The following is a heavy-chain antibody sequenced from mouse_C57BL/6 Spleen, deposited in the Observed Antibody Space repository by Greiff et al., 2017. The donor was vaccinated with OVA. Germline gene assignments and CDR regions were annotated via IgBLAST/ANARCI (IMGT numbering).Heavy chain of an antibody. J-gene: IGHJ4*01. V-gene: IGHV1-50*01. CDR3: ARRHYGSSPYAMDY. CDR2: IDPSDSYT. D-gene: IGHD1-1*01. Sequence: QVQLQQPGAELVKPGASVKLSCKASGYTFTSYWMQWVKQRPGQGLEWIGEIDPSDSYTNYNQKFKGKATLTVDTSSSTAYMQLSSLTSEDSAVYYGARRHYGSSPYAMDYWGQGTSVTVSS. CDR1: GYTFTSYW.